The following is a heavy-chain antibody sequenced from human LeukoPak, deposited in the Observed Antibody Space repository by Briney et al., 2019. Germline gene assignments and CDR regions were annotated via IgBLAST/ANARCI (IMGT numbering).Heavy chain of an antibody. CDR2: MSYSGST. Sequence: SQTLSLTCTVSGGSVSSGSYYWSWIRQPPGKGLEWIGYMSYSGSTNYNPSLKSRVTISVDTSKNQFSLKLSSVTAADTAVYYCARVFRTAAGSYFYYYGMDVWGQGTTVTVSS. D-gene: IGHD6-13*01. J-gene: IGHJ6*02. CDR3: ARVFRTAAGSYFYYYGMDV. V-gene: IGHV4-61*01. CDR1: GGSVSSGSYY.